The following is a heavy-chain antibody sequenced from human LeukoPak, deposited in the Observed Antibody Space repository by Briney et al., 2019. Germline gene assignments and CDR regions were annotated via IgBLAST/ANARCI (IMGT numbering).Heavy chain of an antibody. CDR2: ISSIGST. CDR1: DDSFSTHY. CDR3: ARGAQSGGYSGPFDI. D-gene: IGHD1-26*01. Sequence: SETLSLTCSVSDDSFSTHYWTWIRQPPGKGLEWIGYISSIGSTNYNPSLKSRVTISVDTSKKQFSLRMTSVTAADTAVYYCARGAQSGGYSGPFDIWGQGTMVTVSS. V-gene: IGHV4-59*11. J-gene: IGHJ3*02.